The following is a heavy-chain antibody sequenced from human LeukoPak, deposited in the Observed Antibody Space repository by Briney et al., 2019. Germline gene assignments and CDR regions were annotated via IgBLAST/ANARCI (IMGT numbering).Heavy chain of an antibody. CDR2: IIPIFGTA. Sequence: SVKVSCKASGGTFSSYAISWVRRAPGQGLEWMGGIIPIFGTANYAQKFQGRVTITTDESTSTAYMELSSLRSEDTAVYYCARGRWLPWYFDYWGQGTLVTVSS. CDR3: ARGRWLPWYFDY. CDR1: GGTFSSYA. D-gene: IGHD5-24*01. V-gene: IGHV1-69*05. J-gene: IGHJ4*02.